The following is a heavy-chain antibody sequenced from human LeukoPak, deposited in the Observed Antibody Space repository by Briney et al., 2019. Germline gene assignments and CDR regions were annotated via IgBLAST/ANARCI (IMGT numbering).Heavy chain of an antibody. D-gene: IGHD5-12*01. CDR3: ARHLHSGYYSPRFDP. Sequence: SETLSLTCTVSGGSISHYYWSWIRQSPGKGLEWIGYIYYSGTTNYNPSLKSRVTISVDTSKNQFSLMLSSVTAADTAVYYCARHLHSGYYSPRFDPWGQGTLVTVSS. V-gene: IGHV4-59*08. J-gene: IGHJ5*02. CDR2: IYYSGTT. CDR1: GGSISHYY.